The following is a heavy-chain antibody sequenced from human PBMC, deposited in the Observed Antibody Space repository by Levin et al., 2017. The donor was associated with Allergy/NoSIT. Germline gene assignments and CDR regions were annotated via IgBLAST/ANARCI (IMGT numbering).Heavy chain of an antibody. J-gene: IGHJ4*02. D-gene: IGHD6-19*01. Sequence: GGSLRLSCEASGFTFSTYWMSWVRQAPGRGLEWVANMKHDGSEIDYVDSVKGRFTISRDNAKNSVYLQMNNLRAEDTAVYYCARGGKWLDYWGQGTLVTVSS. CDR1: GFTFSTYW. CDR3: ARGGKWLDY. CDR2: MKHDGSEI. V-gene: IGHV3-7*03.